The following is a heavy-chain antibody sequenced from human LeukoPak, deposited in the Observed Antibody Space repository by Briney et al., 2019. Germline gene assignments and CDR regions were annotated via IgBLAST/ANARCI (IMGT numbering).Heavy chain of an antibody. CDR2: ISTSSSYI. CDR1: GFTFSGST. D-gene: IGHD3-22*01. CDR3: ARDFDYYDDSGYQTYYFDY. Sequence: GGSLRLSCSASGFTFSGSTMNWVRQAPGKGLEWVSSISTSSSYIYYADSVKGRFTISRDNAKNSLYLQMNSLRAEDTAVYYCARDFDYYDDSGYQTYYFDYWGQGTLVTVSS. J-gene: IGHJ4*02. V-gene: IGHV3-21*04.